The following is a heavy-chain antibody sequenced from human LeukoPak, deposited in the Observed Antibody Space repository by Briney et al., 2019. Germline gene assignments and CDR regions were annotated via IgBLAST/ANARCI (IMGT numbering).Heavy chain of an antibody. V-gene: IGHV1-24*01. Sequence: GASVKVSCKVSGYTLTELSMHWVRQAPGKGLEWMGGFDPEDGETIYAQKFQGRVTMTEDTSTDTAYMELSSPRSEDTSMYYCARARLAALPSGFHPWGQGTLVTVSS. J-gene: IGHJ5*02. D-gene: IGHD6-13*01. CDR2: FDPEDGET. CDR1: GYTLTELS. CDR3: ARARLAALPSGFHP.